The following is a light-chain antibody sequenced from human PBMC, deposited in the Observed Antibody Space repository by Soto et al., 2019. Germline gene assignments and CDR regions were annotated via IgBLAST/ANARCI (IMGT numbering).Light chain of an antibody. CDR2: EVS. CDR1: SSDVGSYNL. J-gene: IGLJ2*01. Sequence: QSALTQPASVSGSPGQSITISCTGTSSDVGSYNLVSWYQQHPGKAPKLMIYEVSKRPSVVSNRFSGYKSGNTASLTISGLQAEDEADYYCFSYAGSSTPVVFGGGTKLTVL. CDR3: FSYAGSSTPVV. V-gene: IGLV2-23*02.